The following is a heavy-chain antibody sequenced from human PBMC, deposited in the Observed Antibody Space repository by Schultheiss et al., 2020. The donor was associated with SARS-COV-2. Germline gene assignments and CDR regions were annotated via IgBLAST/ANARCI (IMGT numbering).Heavy chain of an antibody. CDR2: IIPIFGTA. J-gene: IGHJ4*02. V-gene: IGHV1-69*13. CDR3: ASPAGSRLGYNKDIWFDC. CDR1: GGTFSSYA. Sequence: SVKVSCKASGGTFSSYAISWVRQAPGQGLEWMGGIIPIFGTANYAQKFQGRVTITADESTSTAYMELSSLRSEDTAVYYCASPAGSRLGYNKDIWFDCWGQGTLVTVSS. D-gene: IGHD5-24*01.